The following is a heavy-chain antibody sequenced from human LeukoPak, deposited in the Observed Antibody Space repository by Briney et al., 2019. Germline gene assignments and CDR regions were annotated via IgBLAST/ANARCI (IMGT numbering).Heavy chain of an antibody. CDR3: ARDLKGFGTIGS. CDR2: INHSGST. D-gene: IGHD1-7*01. CDR1: GGSFSGYY. V-gene: IGHV4-34*01. Sequence: SETLSLTCAVYGGSFSGYYWSWIRQPPGKGLEWIGEINHSGSTNYNPSLKSRVTISVDTSKNQFSLKLSSVTAADTAVYYCARDLKGFGTIGSWGQGTLVTVSS. J-gene: IGHJ4*02.